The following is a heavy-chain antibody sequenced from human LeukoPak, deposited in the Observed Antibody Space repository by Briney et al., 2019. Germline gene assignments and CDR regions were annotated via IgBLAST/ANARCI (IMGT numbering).Heavy chain of an antibody. CDR3: GRKAGDCGGGSCYSIDY. CDR2: IIPIFGTA. J-gene: IGHJ4*02. D-gene: IGHD2-15*01. CDR1: GGSFSSEA. Sequence: ASVKASCKAFGGSFSSEAISWVRQAPGQGLEWMGGIIPIFGTASYAQKFQGRVTITTDESTSTAYMEVSSLRSEDTAVYYCGRKAGDCGGGSCYSIDYWGQGTLVTVSS. V-gene: IGHV1-69*05.